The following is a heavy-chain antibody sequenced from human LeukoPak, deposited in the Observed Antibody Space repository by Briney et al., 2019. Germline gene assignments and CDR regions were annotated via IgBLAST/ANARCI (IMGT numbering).Heavy chain of an antibody. V-gene: IGHV4-59*01. J-gene: IGHJ4*02. Sequence: SETLSLTCTVSGGSISSYYWSWIRQPPGKGLEWVGYIYYSGSTNYNPSLKSRVTISVDTSKNQFSLKLSSVTAADTAVYYCARGFEAAPLDYWGQGILVTVSS. D-gene: IGHD6-6*01. CDR1: GGSISSYY. CDR2: IYYSGST. CDR3: ARGFEAAPLDY.